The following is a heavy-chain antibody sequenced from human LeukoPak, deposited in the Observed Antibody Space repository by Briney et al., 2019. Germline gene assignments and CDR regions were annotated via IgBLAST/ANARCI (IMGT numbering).Heavy chain of an antibody. J-gene: IGHJ4*02. CDR2: IYYSGST. D-gene: IGHD6-19*01. Sequence: SETLSLTCTVSGGSISSSSYYWGWIRQPPGKGLEWIGSIYYSGSTYYNPSLKSRVTISVDTSKNQFSLKLSSVTAADTAVYYCARHAHSSGSYYSDYWGQGTLVTVSS. CDR3: ARHAHSSGSYYSDY. V-gene: IGHV4-39*01. CDR1: GGSISSSSYY.